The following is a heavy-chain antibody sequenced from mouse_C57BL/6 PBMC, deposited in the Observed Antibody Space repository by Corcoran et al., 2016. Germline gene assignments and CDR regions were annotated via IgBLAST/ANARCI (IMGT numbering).Heavy chain of an antibody. CDR3: ARSGVYWYFDV. J-gene: IGHJ1*01. V-gene: IGHV1-26*01. CDR2: INPNNGGT. Sequence: EVQLQQSGPELVKPGASVKISCKASGYTFTDYYMNWVKQSHGKSLEWIGDINPNNGGTAYNQKLKGKATLTVDKSSSTAYMELRSLTSEDSAVDYCARSGVYWYFDVWGPGTTVTVSS. CDR1: GYTFTDYY.